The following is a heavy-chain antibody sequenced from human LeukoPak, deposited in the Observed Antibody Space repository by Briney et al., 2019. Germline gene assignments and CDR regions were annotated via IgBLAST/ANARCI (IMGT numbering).Heavy chain of an antibody. D-gene: IGHD7-27*01. Sequence: SGGSLRLSCAVSGFTFSDHYMTWIRQAPGKGLEYISYLSNSGSDIFYADSVKDRFSISRDNAKNSLYLQMNSLRAEDTAMYYCARGHWGLDYWGQGTLVTVSS. V-gene: IGHV3-11*01. CDR1: GFTFSDHY. CDR3: ARGHWGLDY. CDR2: LSNSGSDI. J-gene: IGHJ4*02.